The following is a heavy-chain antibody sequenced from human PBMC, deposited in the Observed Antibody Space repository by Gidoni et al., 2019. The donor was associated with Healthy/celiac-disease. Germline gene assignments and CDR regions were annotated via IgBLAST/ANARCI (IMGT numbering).Heavy chain of an antibody. V-gene: IGHV1-69*02. D-gene: IGHD6-13*01. J-gene: IGHJ3*02. CDR3: ARNTIAAAGAIGDAFDI. CDR2: IIPILGIA. CDR1: GGNFSSYT. Sequence: VQLVQSGAEVKKPGSSVKLSCKASGGNFSSYTISWVRQAPGQGLEWMGRIIPILGIANYAQKFQGRDTITADKSTSTAYMELSSLRSEDTAVYYCARNTIAAAGAIGDAFDIWGQGTMVTVSS.